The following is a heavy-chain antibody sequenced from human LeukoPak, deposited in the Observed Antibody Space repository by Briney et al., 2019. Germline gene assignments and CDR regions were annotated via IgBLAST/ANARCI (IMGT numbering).Heavy chain of an antibody. V-gene: IGHV1-2*06. Sequence: ASVKLSCKASRYTFTGYYMHWVRQAPGQGLEWMGRINPNSGGTNYAQKFQGRVTMTRDTSISTAYMELSRLRSDDTAVYYCARDSSGWDFDYWGQGTLVTVSS. CDR3: ARDSSGWDFDY. J-gene: IGHJ4*02. D-gene: IGHD6-19*01. CDR2: INPNSGGT. CDR1: RYTFTGYY.